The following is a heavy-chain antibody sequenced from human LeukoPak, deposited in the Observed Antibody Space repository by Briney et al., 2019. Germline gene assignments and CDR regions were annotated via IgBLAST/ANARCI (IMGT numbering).Heavy chain of an antibody. D-gene: IGHD6-6*01. Sequence: SETLSLTCTVSGGSISSSSYYWGWIRQPPGKGLEWIGSIYYSGSTYYNPSLKSRVTISVDTSKNQFSLKLSSVTAADTAVYYCARLVGSSSLYYFDYWGQGTLVTVSS. CDR2: IYYSGST. CDR3: ARLVGSSSLYYFDY. CDR1: GGSISSSSYY. V-gene: IGHV4-39*01. J-gene: IGHJ4*02.